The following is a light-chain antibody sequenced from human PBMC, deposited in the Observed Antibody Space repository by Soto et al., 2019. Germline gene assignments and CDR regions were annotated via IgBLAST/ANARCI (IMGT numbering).Light chain of an antibody. CDR1: HGISSY. Sequence: IRMTQSPSSFSASXGDRVTITWRASHGISSYLAWYQQKPGXAPKLLXYASSTLQGGGPSRFGGSGSVTDFTRTISCLQSEDFATYYGQQYYSYPRTFGQGTKVDIK. CDR3: QQYYSYPRT. V-gene: IGKV1-8*01. J-gene: IGKJ1*01. CDR2: ASS.